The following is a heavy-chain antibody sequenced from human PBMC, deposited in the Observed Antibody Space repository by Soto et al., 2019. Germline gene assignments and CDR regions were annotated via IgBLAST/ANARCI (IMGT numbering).Heavy chain of an antibody. CDR3: ARRAFYYGMDV. D-gene: IGHD3-16*01. CDR2: INHSGSA. J-gene: IGHJ6*02. CDR1: GWSCSGYY. Sequence: KPSETLYLTCAVYGWSCSGYYCSWSRQPPVKGLEWIGEINHSGSANYNPSLKSRVTISVDTSKNQFSLKLSSVTAADTAVYYCARRAFYYGMDVWGQGTTVSVS. V-gene: IGHV4-34*01.